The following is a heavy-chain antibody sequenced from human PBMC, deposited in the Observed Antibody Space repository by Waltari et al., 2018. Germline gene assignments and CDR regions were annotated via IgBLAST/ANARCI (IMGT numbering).Heavy chain of an antibody. CDR3: ATGQGYCSSTSCHKKEEMDV. D-gene: IGHD2-2*01. Sequence: QVQLVQSGAEVKKPGASVKVSCKVSGYTLTELSMHWVRQAPGKGLEGRGGLDPENRETIYAQKFQGTVTMTEYTSTDTAYMGLSSLRSEDTAVYYCATGQGYCSSTSCHKKEEMDVWGQGTTVTVSS. J-gene: IGHJ6*02. V-gene: IGHV1-24*01. CDR2: LDPENRET. CDR1: GYTLTELS.